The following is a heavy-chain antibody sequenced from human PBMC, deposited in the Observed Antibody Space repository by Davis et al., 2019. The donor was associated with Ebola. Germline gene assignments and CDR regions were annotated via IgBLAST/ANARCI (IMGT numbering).Heavy chain of an antibody. CDR2: IYYSGST. CDR3: ARHGAAAAPFWY. J-gene: IGHJ4*02. CDR1: GGSINSYY. Sequence: MPSETLSLTCTVSGGSINSYYWSWIRQPPGKGLEWIGYIYYSGSTNYNPSLKSRVTISVDTSKNQFSLKLSSVTAADTAVYYCARHGAAAAPFWYWGQGTLATVSS. D-gene: IGHD6-13*01. V-gene: IGHV4-59*08.